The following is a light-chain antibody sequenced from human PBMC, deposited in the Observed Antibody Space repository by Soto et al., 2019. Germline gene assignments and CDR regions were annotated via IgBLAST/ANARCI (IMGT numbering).Light chain of an antibody. CDR1: QAIRSD. CDR3: LQDYNSPWT. CDR2: SAS. J-gene: IGKJ1*01. V-gene: IGKV1-6*01. Sequence: AIQMTQSPSSLSASVGDRVTITCRASQAIRSDLAWYQQRPGKAPRLLIYSASSLQSGVPSRFSGSGSGTDFTLTISSLQPEDFATYYCLQDYNSPWTFGQGTKVEIK.